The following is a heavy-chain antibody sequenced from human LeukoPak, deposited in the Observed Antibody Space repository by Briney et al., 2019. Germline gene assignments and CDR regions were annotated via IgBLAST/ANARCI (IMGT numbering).Heavy chain of an antibody. CDR3: ARDIVGATPPADKNWFDP. CDR2: IYTSGST. V-gene: IGHV4-4*07. Sequence: PSETLSLTGTGSGGSISSYYWSWIRQPAGRGLEWIGRIYTSGSTNYNPSLKSRVTMSVDTSKNQFSLKLSSVTAADTAVYYCARDIVGATPPADKNWFDPWGQGTLVTVSS. J-gene: IGHJ5*02. D-gene: IGHD1-26*01. CDR1: GGSISSYY.